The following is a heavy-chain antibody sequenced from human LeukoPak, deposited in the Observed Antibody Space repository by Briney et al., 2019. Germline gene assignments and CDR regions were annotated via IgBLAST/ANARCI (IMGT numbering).Heavy chain of an antibody. CDR2: ISGSGGST. D-gene: IGHD3-22*01. CDR1: GFTFSSYA. J-gene: IGHJ4*02. V-gene: IGHV3-23*01. CDR3: AKGASIPTYYYDSSGLLYFDY. Sequence: GGSLRLSCAASGFTFSSYAMSWVRQAPGKGLEWVSAISGSGGSTYYADSVKGRFTISRDNSKNTLYLQMNSLRAEDTAVYYCAKGASIPTYYYDSSGLLYFDYWGQGTLVTVSS.